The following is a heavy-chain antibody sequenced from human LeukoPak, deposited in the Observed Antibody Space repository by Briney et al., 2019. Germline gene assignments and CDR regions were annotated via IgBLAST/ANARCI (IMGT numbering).Heavy chain of an antibody. V-gene: IGHV4-61*02. CDR2: IYTSGSI. J-gene: IGHJ4*02. D-gene: IGHD3-22*01. Sequence: PSQTLSLTCTVSGGSISRGTYYWSWIRQPAGKGLEWIGRIYTSGSINYNPSLGSRVTISIDTSKNQFSLKLTSVTAADTAVYYCARASYSYDINGWVPFDYWGQGTLVTVSS. CDR1: GGSISRGTYY. CDR3: ARASYSYDINGWVPFDY.